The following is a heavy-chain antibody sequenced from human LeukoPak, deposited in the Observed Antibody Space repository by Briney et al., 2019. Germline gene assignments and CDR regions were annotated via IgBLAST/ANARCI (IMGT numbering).Heavy chain of an antibody. Sequence: SETLSLTCAVYGGSFSGYYWSWIRQPPGKGLEWIGEINHSGSTNYNPSLKSRVTISVDTSKNQFSLKLSSVTAADTAVYYCARDRGIAVAGPQGEAFDIWGQGTMVTVSS. CDR1: GGSFSGYY. V-gene: IGHV4-34*01. CDR2: INHSGST. D-gene: IGHD6-19*01. J-gene: IGHJ3*02. CDR3: ARDRGIAVAGPQGEAFDI.